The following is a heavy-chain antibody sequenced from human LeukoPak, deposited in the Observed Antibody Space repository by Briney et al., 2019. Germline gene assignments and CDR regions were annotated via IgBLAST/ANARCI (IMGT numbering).Heavy chain of an antibody. V-gene: IGHV3-48*03. CDR1: GFTFSSYE. Sequence: GGSLRLSCAASGFTFSSYEMNWVRQAPGKGLEWVSYISSGGSTIYYADSVKGRFTISRDNAKNSLYLQMNSLRAEDTAVYYCARIGEDGMDVWGKGTTVTVSS. J-gene: IGHJ6*04. CDR3: ARIGEDGMDV. CDR2: ISSGGSTI.